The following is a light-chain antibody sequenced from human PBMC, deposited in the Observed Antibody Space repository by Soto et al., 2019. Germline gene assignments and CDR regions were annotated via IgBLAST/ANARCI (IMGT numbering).Light chain of an antibody. J-gene: IGLJ2*01. CDR3: SSYTSSRTLEV. Sequence: QSALTQPPSVSGSPGQSITISCTRTSSDVGGYNYVSWYQQHPGKAPKLMIYEVSNRPSGVSNRFSGSKDSNTASVTISWPQAEDEADYYCSSYTSSRTLEVFGGGTKLTVL. V-gene: IGLV2-14*01. CDR1: SSDVGGYNY. CDR2: EVS.